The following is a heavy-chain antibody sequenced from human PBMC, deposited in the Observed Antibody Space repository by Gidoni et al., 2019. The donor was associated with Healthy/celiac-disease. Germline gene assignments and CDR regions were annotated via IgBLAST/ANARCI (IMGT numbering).Heavy chain of an antibody. D-gene: IGHD5-12*01. V-gene: IGHV3-23*01. CDR2: ISGSGGST. CDR1: GFTFSSYA. J-gene: IGHJ6*02. CDR3: AKDQGGSDYYYYGMDV. Sequence: EVQLLESGGGLVQPGGSLSISCADAGFTFSSYAMSWVRQAPGKGLEWVSAISGSGGSTYYAASVKGRFTISRDNSKNTLYLQMNSLRAEDTAVYYCAKDQGGSDYYYYGMDVWGQGTTVTVSS.